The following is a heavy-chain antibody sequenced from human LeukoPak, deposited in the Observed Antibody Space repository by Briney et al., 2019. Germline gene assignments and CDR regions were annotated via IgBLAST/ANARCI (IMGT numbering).Heavy chain of an antibody. V-gene: IGHV3-30*04. CDR3: TKEGGDIVVLQEAHAFDI. CDR1: GFTFSSYA. Sequence: PGTSLRLSCAASGFTFSSYAMHWVRQAPGKGLEWVAYLHYDGIDKNYGDTVKGRFTISRDNSKNTLYLQMNSLRDEDTAIYYCTKEGGDIVVLQEAHAFDIWGQGTLVTVSS. D-gene: IGHD2-2*01. CDR2: LHYDGIDK. J-gene: IGHJ3*02.